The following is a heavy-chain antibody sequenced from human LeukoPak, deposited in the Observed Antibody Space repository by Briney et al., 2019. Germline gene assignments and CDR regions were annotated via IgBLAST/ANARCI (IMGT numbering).Heavy chain of an antibody. J-gene: IGHJ3*02. CDR2: IYTSGST. CDR1: GGSISSYY. CDR3: AREGGPEGSGGGHDAFDI. D-gene: IGHD4-23*01. Sequence: SETLSLTCTVSGGSISSYYWSWIRQPAGKGLEWIGRIYTSGSTNYNPSLKSRVTMSVDTSKNQFSLQLNSVTPEDTAVYYCAREGGPEGSGGGHDAFDIWGQGTMVTVSS. V-gene: IGHV4-4*07.